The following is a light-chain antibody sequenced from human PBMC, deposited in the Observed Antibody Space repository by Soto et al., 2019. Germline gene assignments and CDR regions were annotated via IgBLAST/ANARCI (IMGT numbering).Light chain of an antibody. V-gene: IGKV1-5*01. J-gene: IGKJ1*01. CDR1: QSVSDW. CDR2: DTS. Sequence: IQMTQSPSTLAASVGDRVTITCRASQSVSDWLAWYQQKPGNPPKLLIYDTSRLESAVPSRFSGSGSGTDFTLTISRLEPEDFAVYYCQEYGTSRTFGQGTKV. CDR3: QEYGTSRT.